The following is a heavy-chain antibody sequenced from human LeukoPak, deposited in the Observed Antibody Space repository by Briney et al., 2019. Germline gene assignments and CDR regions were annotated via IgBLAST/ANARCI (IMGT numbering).Heavy chain of an antibody. CDR2: ITGSSSTI. V-gene: IGHV3-48*01. CDR1: GFTFRNYN. Sequence: GGSLRLSCAASGFTFRNYNINWVRQAPGKGLEWVSYITGSSSTIYYADSVRGRFTISRDNAENSLFLQMNSLRAEDTAVYYCARNRIAVAGADHWGQGTLVTVSS. J-gene: IGHJ4*02. CDR3: ARNRIAVAGADH. D-gene: IGHD6-13*01.